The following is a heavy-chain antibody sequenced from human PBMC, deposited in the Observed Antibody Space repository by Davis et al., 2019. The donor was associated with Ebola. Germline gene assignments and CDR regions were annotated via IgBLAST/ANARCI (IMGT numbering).Heavy chain of an antibody. CDR3: ARGGAFDY. V-gene: IGHV4-61*01. CDR1: GGSVNSASHY. CDR2: IYYGGTT. Sequence: SETLSLTCTVSGGSVNSASHYWSWIRQPPGKGLEWIGYIYYGGTTSYNPSLKSRVTISVDTSKNQFSLILNSVTAADTAVYFCARGGAFDYWGRGAPVTVSS. J-gene: IGHJ4*02. D-gene: IGHD4-17*01.